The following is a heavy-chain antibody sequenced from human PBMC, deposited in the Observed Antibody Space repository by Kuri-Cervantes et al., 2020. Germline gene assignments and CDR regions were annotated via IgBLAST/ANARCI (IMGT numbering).Heavy chain of an antibody. CDR2: IYYSGST. V-gene: IGHV4-61*01. CDR3: ARLISGYYYYGMDV. CDR1: GDSVSSNSAA. D-gene: IGHD2-15*01. J-gene: IGHJ6*02. Sequence: SQTLSLTCAISGDSVSSNSAAWSWIRQPPGKGLEWIGYIYYSGSTNYNPSLKSRVTISVDTSKNQFSLKLSSVTAADTAVYYCARLISGYYYYGMDVWGQGTTVTVSS.